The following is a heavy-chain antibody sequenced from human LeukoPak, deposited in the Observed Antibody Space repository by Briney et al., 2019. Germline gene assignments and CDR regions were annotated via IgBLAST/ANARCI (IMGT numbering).Heavy chain of an antibody. CDR2: INSGGSTI. Sequence: GGSLRLSCAASGCTFSSYEMNWVRQAPGKGLDWLSYINSGGSTIYYADYVKGRFTISRDNAKSSLYLQMNTLRAEDTAVYYCARAGHVITMIVVLDAFDIWGQGTMVSVSS. D-gene: IGHD3-22*01. CDR3: ARAGHVITMIVVLDAFDI. V-gene: IGHV3-48*03. J-gene: IGHJ3*02. CDR1: GCTFSSYE.